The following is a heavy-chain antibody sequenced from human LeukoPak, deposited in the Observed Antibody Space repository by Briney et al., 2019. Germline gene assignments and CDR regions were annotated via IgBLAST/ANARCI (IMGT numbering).Heavy chain of an antibody. J-gene: IGHJ6*03. CDR2: ISSSSSYI. Sequence: GGSLRLSCAASGFTFSSYSMNWFRQAPGKGLKWVSSISSSSSYIYYADSVKGRFTISRDNSKNTLYLQMNSLRAEDTAVYYCAKDSGSYNYYYYMDVWGKGTTVTMSS. V-gene: IGHV3-21*01. D-gene: IGHD3-10*01. CDR3: AKDSGSYNYYYYMDV. CDR1: GFTFSSYS.